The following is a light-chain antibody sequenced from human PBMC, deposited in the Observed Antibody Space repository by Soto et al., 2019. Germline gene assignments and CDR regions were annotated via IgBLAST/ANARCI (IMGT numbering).Light chain of an antibody. CDR3: HQYDNSPLT. V-gene: IGKV3-20*01. CDR2: GAS. CDR1: QSVSNNY. J-gene: IGKJ4*01. Sequence: ETVLTQSPGTLSLSPGERATLSCRASQSVSNNYLAWYQQKPGQAPRLLIYGASNRATGIPDRFSGSGSGTDFTLTISRLEPEDFALYYCHQYDNSPLTFGGGTKVDIK.